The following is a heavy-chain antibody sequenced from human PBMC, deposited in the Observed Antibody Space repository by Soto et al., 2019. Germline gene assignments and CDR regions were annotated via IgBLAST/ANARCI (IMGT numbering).Heavy chain of an antibody. J-gene: IGHJ2*01. V-gene: IGHV1-46*03. CDR3: ARLSTHYRY. Sequence: ASVKPSCKASGYTFTSYYMHWVRQAPGQGLEWMGIINPSGGRTNYAQKFQGRVTMTRDTSTSTVYMEVPSLSFLVTRGLCCARLSTHYRY. CDR1: GYTFTSYY. D-gene: IGHD2-2*01. CDR2: INPSGGRT.